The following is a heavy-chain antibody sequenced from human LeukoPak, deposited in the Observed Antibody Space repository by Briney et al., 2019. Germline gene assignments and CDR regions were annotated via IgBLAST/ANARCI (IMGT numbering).Heavy chain of an antibody. CDR2: IYSGGST. V-gene: IGHV3-53*01. Sequence: PGGSLRLSCAASGFTVSSNYMSWVRQAPGKGLEWVSVIYSGGSTYYADSVKGRFTISRDNSKNTLYLQMNSLRAEDTAVYYCARGGSSGWYRGWFDPWGQGTLVTVSS. D-gene: IGHD6-19*01. CDR1: GFTVSSNY. J-gene: IGHJ5*02. CDR3: ARGGSSGWYRGWFDP.